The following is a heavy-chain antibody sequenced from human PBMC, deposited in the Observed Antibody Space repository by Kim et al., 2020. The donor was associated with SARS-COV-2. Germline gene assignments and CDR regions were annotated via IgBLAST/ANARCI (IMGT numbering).Heavy chain of an antibody. Sequence: YYADSVKGRFTISRDNSKNTLYLQMSSLRAEDTAVYYCVCYDFWSGYVDYWGQGTLVTVSS. V-gene: IGHV3-64D*09. CDR3: VCYDFWSGYVDY. D-gene: IGHD3-3*01. J-gene: IGHJ4*02.